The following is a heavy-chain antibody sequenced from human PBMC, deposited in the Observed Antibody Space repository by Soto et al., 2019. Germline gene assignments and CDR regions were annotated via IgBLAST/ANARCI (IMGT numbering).Heavy chain of an antibody. CDR3: TTEEWDLRGEYYFDY. D-gene: IGHD3-10*01. CDR2: IKSKTDGGTT. Sequence: GGSLRLSCAASGFTFSNAWMSWVRQAPGKGLEWVGRIKSKTDGGTTDYAAPVKGRFTISRDDSKNTLYLQMNSLKTEDTAVYYCTTEEWDLRGEYYFDYWGQGTLVTVSS. J-gene: IGHJ4*02. CDR1: GFTFSNAW. V-gene: IGHV3-15*01.